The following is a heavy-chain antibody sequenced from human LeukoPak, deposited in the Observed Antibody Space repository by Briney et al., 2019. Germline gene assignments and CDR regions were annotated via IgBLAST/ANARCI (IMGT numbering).Heavy chain of an antibody. CDR3: AMPSIAAAGYFDY. D-gene: IGHD6-13*01. J-gene: IGHJ4*02. V-gene: IGHV4-30-4*08. Sequence: SETLSLTCTVSGGSISSGDYYWSWIRQPPGKGLEWIGYIYYSGSTYYNPSLKSRVTISVDTSKNQFSLKLSSVTAADTAVYYCAMPSIAAAGYFDYWGQGTLVTVSS. CDR1: GGSISSGDYY. CDR2: IYYSGST.